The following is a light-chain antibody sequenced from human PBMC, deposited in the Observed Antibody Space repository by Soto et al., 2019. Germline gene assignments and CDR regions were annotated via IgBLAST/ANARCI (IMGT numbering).Light chain of an antibody. CDR3: QHYNTYPWT. V-gene: IGKV1-5*03. J-gene: IGKJ1*01. CDR1: QSISSW. CDR2: KAS. Sequence: DIQMTQSPSTLSASGGDRVTITCRARQSISSWLAWYQQKPGKAPKLLIYKASTLESGVPSRFSGSGSGTEFTLTISSLQPGDFATYYCQHYNTYPWTFGQGTKVDI.